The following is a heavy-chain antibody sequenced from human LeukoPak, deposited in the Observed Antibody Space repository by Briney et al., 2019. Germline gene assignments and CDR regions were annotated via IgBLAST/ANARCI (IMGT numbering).Heavy chain of an antibody. CDR3: AKDKVPGIAVAGRLGY. J-gene: IGHJ4*02. V-gene: IGHV3-23*01. Sequence: GGSLRPSCAASGFTFSSYAMSWVRQAPGKGLEWVSAISGSGGSTYYADSVKGRFTISRGNSKNTLYLQMNSLRAEDTAVYNCAKDKVPGIAVAGRLGYWGQGTLVTVSS. D-gene: IGHD6-19*01. CDR2: ISGSGGST. CDR1: GFTFSSYA.